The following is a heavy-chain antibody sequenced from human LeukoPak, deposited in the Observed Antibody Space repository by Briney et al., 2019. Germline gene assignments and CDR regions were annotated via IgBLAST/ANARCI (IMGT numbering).Heavy chain of an antibody. CDR1: GYIFSGYY. CDR2: INPNSGGA. CDR3: ATALYYYDSSGYRGDY. D-gene: IGHD3-22*01. V-gene: IGHV1-2*02. J-gene: IGHJ4*02. Sequence: GASVKVSCKASGYIFSGYYMHWLRQAPGQGLEWMGWINPNSGGADYAQKFQGRVTMTRDTSISTAYMELSSLRSEDTAVYYCATALYYYDSSGYRGDYWGQGTLVTVSS.